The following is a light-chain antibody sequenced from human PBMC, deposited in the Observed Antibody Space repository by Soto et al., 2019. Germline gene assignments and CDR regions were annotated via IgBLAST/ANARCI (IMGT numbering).Light chain of an antibody. CDR1: QSVSYNY. CDR3: QQYNSYPWK. Sequence: EIVLTQSPGTLSLSPGEIATLSCRASQSVSYNYLAWYQQKPGQAPRLLIYDASNRATGISARFSGSGSGTEFTLTISSLQPDDFATYYCQQYNSYPWKFGQGTRLEIK. V-gene: IGKV3-20*01. CDR2: DAS. J-gene: IGKJ5*01.